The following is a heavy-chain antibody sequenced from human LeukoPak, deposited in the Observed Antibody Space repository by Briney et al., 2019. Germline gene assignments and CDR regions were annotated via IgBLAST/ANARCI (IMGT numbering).Heavy chain of an antibody. CDR3: ARDDSVYRIAAAGTNY. CDR2: ISYDGSNK. J-gene: IGHJ4*02. V-gene: IGHV3-30-3*01. CDR1: GFTFSSYA. D-gene: IGHD6-13*01. Sequence: TGGSLRLSCAASGFTFSSYAMHWVRQAPGKGLEWVAVISYDGSNKYYVDSVKGRFTTSRDNSKNTLYLQMNSLRAEDTAVYYCARDDSVYRIAAAGTNYWGQGTLVIVSS.